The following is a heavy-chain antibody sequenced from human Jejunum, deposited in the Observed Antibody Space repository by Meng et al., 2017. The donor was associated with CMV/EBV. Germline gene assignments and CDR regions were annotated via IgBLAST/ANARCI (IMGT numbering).Heavy chain of an antibody. CDR2: IFDSGSA. CDR1: GASVNRNTYY. J-gene: IGHJ4*02. Sequence: HLHEPGPGLVKPSETLSTTCTASGASVNRNTYYWGWIRQPPGKSLEWIETIFDSGSAFYNPSLQSRVSVSIDMSRNQLSLSLSSVTAADTAVYYCVRDHGSSSWFFYWGQGTLVTVSS. CDR3: VRDHGSSSWFFY. D-gene: IGHD6-13*01. V-gene: IGHV4-39*07.